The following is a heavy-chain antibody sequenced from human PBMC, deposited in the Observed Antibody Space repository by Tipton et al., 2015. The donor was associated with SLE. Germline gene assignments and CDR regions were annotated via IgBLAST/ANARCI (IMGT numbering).Heavy chain of an antibody. CDR2: IYYSGST. D-gene: IGHD6-13*01. CDR1: GGSINTGFYY. V-gene: IGHV4-30-2*01. J-gene: IGHJ3*02. CDR3: AAELVDAFDI. Sequence: TLSLTCDVSGGSINTGFYYWSWIRQPPGKGLEWIECIYYSGSTYYNPSLRSRVTISADRSKNQFSLNLTAVTAADTAVYYCAAELVDAFDIWGQGTMVTVSS.